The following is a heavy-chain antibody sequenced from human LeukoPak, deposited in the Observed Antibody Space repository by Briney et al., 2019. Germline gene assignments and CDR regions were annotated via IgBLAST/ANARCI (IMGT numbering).Heavy chain of an antibody. D-gene: IGHD2-15*01. Sequence: GASVKVSCKASGYTFTGYYIHWVRQAPGQGLEWMGWINPNSGGTKYAQKFQGRVTMTRDTPISTAYMELSRLRSDDTAVYYCARGDIYFDFWGQGTLVTVSS. CDR2: INPNSGGT. CDR3: ARGDIYFDF. CDR1: GYTFTGYY. J-gene: IGHJ4*02. V-gene: IGHV1-2*02.